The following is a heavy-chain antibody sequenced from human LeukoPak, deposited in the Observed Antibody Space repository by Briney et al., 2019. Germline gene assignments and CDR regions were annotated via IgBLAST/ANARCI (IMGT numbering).Heavy chain of an antibody. D-gene: IGHD3-10*01. Sequence: GGSLRLSCAASGFTFSSFGMHWVRQAPGKGLEWVTFIQYDGTNKYYADSVKGRFTVSRDNAKNSLYLQMNSLRAEDTAIYYCAKDQRGYGSGSYRYYFDYWGQGTLVTVSS. CDR1: GFTFSSFG. CDR3: AKDQRGYGSGSYRYYFDY. J-gene: IGHJ4*02. V-gene: IGHV3-30*02. CDR2: IQYDGTNK.